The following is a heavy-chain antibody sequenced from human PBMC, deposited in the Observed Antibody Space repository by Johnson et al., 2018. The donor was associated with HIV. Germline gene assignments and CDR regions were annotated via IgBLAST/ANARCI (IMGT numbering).Heavy chain of an antibody. D-gene: IGHD2-15*01. V-gene: IGHV3-30*02. CDR1: GFSFSAYG. Sequence: QVRLVESGGGLIQPGGSLRLSCAASGFSFSAYGMHWVRQAPGKGLEWVAFIRYDGSSNFYPDSVKGRFTISRDNSKNTLYLEMNSLRPEDTAVYYCARDRGVELGANSDAFDIWGQGTMVTVSS. J-gene: IGHJ3*02. CDR2: IRYDGSSN. CDR3: ARDRGVELGANSDAFDI.